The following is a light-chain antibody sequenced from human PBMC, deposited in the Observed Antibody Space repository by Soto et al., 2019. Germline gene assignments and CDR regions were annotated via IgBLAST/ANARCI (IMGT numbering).Light chain of an antibody. V-gene: IGKV3-20*01. CDR1: QSVTNNY. Sequence: ENVLTQSPGTLSLSPGERATLSCRASQSVTNNYLAWYQQRPGQAPRLLIFGASSRATGIPDRFSGSGSGTDFTLTISRLDPEDFAVYYCQQYGSSPSTFGQGTKLEIK. CDR3: QQYGSSPST. CDR2: GAS. J-gene: IGKJ2*01.